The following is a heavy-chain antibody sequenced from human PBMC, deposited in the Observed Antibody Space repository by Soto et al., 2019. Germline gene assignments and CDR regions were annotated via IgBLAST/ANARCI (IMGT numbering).Heavy chain of an antibody. Sequence: VQLLESGGGLVQPGGSLRLSCAASGFTFSSYAMSWVRQAPGKGLEWVSAISGSGGSTYYADSVKGRFTISRDNSKNTLYLQMNSLRAEDTAVYYCAKDKVVAAARYYGMDVWGQGTTVTVSS. V-gene: IGHV3-23*01. J-gene: IGHJ6*02. CDR3: AKDKVVAAARYYGMDV. D-gene: IGHD6-13*01. CDR2: ISGSGGST. CDR1: GFTFSSYA.